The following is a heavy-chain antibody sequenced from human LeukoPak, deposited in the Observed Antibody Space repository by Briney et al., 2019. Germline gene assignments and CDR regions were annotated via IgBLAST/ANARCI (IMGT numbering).Heavy chain of an antibody. CDR2: IRYDGSNN. D-gene: IGHD1-26*01. V-gene: IGHV3-30*02. J-gene: IGHJ4*02. CDR1: GFTFSSYG. CDR3: AKDQWYYSGSYYDY. Sequence: HPGGSLRLSCAASGFTFSSYGMHWVRQAPGKGLEWVVFIRYDGSNNYYADSVKGRFTISRDNSKNTLYLQMNSLRAEDTAVYYCAKDQWYYSGSYYDYWGQGTLVTVSS.